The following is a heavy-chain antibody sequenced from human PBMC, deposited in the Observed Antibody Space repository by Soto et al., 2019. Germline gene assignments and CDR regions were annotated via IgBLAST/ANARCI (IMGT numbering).Heavy chain of an antibody. V-gene: IGHV3-21*01. Sequence: PGGSLRLSCAASGFTFSSYSMNWVRQAPGKGLEWVSSISSSSSYIYYADSVKGRFTISRDNAKNSLYLQMNSLRAEDTAVYYCARDSKKWLSLYLNWFDPWGQGTLVTVSS. CDR3: ARDSKKWLSLYLNWFDP. CDR2: ISSSSSYI. CDR1: GFTFSSYS. J-gene: IGHJ5*02. D-gene: IGHD3-22*01.